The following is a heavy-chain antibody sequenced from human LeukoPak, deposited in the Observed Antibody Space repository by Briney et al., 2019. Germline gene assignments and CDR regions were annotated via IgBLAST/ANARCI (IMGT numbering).Heavy chain of an antibody. Sequence: SETLSLTCTVSGGSISSYYGSWIRQPPGKGLEWIGYIYYSGSTNYNPSLKSRVTISVDTSKNQFSLKLSSVTAADTAVYYCARDVGGELRSWGQGTLVTVSS. CDR2: IYYSGST. CDR3: ARDVGGELRS. D-gene: IGHD1-26*01. V-gene: IGHV4-59*01. CDR1: GGSISSYY. J-gene: IGHJ4*02.